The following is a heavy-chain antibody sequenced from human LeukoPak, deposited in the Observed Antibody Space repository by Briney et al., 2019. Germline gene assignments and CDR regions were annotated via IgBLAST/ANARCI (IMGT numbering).Heavy chain of an antibody. CDR1: DDSITMYY. J-gene: IGHJ6*03. CDR3: ARGRVSSSTWYSTYYYYFYMDV. D-gene: IGHD1-1*01. Sequence: SETLSLTCSVSDDSITMYYWTWVRQPPGKGLELIGYVDHTGSTNFNPSLNGRFSISRDTTNNRFSLRLRSVTAADTAVYFCARGRVSSSTWYSTYYYYFYMDVWGKGTTVTVSS. CDR2: VDHTGST. V-gene: IGHV4-59*01.